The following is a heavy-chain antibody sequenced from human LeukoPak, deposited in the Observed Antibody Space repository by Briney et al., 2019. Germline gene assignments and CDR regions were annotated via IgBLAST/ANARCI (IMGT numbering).Heavy chain of an antibody. CDR2: ISAYNGNT. V-gene: IGHV1-18*04. CDR3: ARREDYGSGSGYYYYYMDV. CDR1: GYTFTNYY. D-gene: IGHD3-10*01. Sequence: ASVKVSCKASGYTFTNYYMHWVRQAPGQGLEWMGWISAYNGNTNYAQKLQGRVTMTTDTSTSTAYMELRSLRSDDTAVYYCARREDYGSGSGYYYYYMDVWGKGTTVTVSS. J-gene: IGHJ6*03.